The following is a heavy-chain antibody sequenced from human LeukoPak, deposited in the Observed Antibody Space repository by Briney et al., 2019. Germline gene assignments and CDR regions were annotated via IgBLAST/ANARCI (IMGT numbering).Heavy chain of an antibody. J-gene: IGHJ4*02. CDR2: ISYDGSNK. V-gene: IGHV3-30*18. Sequence: PGRSLRLSCAASGFTFSSYGMHWVRQAPGKGLEWVAVISYDGSNKYYADSVKGRFTISRDNSKNTLYLQMNSLRAEDTAVYYCAKDGLRFLEWLLSAFRAYYFDYWGQGTLVTVSS. CDR1: GFTFSSYG. D-gene: IGHD3-3*01. CDR3: AKDGLRFLEWLLSAFRAYYFDY.